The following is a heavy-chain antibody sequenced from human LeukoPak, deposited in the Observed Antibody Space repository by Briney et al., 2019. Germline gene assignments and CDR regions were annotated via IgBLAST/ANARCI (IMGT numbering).Heavy chain of an antibody. CDR1: GYSFTSYW. CDR3: ARGIQRGYDGFDV. J-gene: IGHJ3*01. V-gene: IGHV5-51*01. Sequence: GESLKISCKGSGYSFTSYWIGWVRQIPGKGLEWMGFIYPDDSDTRYSPSFQGQVPISAAKSISTAYLQWSSLKASDTAMYYCARGIQRGYDGFDVWGQGTMVTVSS. CDR2: IYPDDSDT. D-gene: IGHD5-18*01.